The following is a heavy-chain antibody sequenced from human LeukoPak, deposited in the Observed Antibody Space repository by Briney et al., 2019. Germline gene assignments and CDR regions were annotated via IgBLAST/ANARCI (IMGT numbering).Heavy chain of an antibody. Sequence: SETLSLTCTVSGGSISSYYWSWIRQPPGKGLEWIGYIYYSGSTNYNPSLKSRVTISVDTSKNQFSLKLSSVTAADTAVYYCARESWTGMGPLVDVWGQGTTVTVSS. CDR2: IYYSGST. CDR1: GGSISSYY. CDR3: ARESWTGMGPLVDV. D-gene: IGHD3-16*01. V-gene: IGHV4-59*01. J-gene: IGHJ6*02.